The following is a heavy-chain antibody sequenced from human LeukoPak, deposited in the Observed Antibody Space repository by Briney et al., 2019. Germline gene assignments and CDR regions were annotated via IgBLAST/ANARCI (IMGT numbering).Heavy chain of an antibody. CDR1: GFTVSSNY. V-gene: IGHV3-53*01. J-gene: IGHJ3*02. CDR2: IYSGGST. CDR3: ARDGYSSGGEPGAFDI. D-gene: IGHD6-19*01. Sequence: GGSLRLSCAASGFTVSSNYMSWVRQAPGKGLEWVSVIYSGGSTYYADSVKGRFTISRDNSKNTLYLQMNSLRAEDTAVYYCARDGYSSGGEPGAFDIWGQGTMVTVSS.